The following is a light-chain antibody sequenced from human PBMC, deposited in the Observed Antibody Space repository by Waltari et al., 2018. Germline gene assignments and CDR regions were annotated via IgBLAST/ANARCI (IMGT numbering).Light chain of an antibody. J-gene: IGKJ2*01. CDR2: GTS. V-gene: IGKV1-12*01. CDR3: QQSYSTPHT. CDR1: QDIGNR. Sequence: DIQMTQSPSPVSASVGDRVTITCRASQDIGNRLAWYQQKPGKAPNLLIYGTSSLQTGVPSRFSGSGSGTEFTLTISSLRPEDFATYYCQQSYSTPHTFGQGTKLEIK.